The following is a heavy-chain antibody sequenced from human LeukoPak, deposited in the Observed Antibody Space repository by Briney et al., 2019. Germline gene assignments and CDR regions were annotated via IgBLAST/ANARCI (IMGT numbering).Heavy chain of an antibody. Sequence: SETLSLTCTVSGGSISSRSYYWGWIRQPPGKGLEWIGSIYYSGSTYYNPALKSRVTISVDTSKNQFSLKLSSVTAADTAVYYCASRDKWELPTGGVPYWGQGTLVTVSS. V-gene: IGHV4-39*01. CDR1: GGSISSRSYY. D-gene: IGHD1-26*01. J-gene: IGHJ4*02. CDR2: IYYSGST. CDR3: ASRDKWELPTGGVPY.